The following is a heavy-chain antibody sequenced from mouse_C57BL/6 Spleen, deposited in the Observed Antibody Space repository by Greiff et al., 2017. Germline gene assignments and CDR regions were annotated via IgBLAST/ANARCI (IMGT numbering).Heavy chain of an antibody. CDR2: IDPSDSYT. CDR1: GYTFTSYW. J-gene: IGHJ3*01. CDR3: ARSGSSSGSWFAY. D-gene: IGHD3-2*02. V-gene: IGHV1-69*01. Sequence: VQLQQPGAELVMPGASVKLSCKASGYTFTSYWMHWVKQRPGQGLEWIGEIDPSDSYTNYNQKFKGKSTLTVDKSSSTAYMQLSSLTSEDSAVYYCARSGSSSGSWFAYWGQGTLVTVSA.